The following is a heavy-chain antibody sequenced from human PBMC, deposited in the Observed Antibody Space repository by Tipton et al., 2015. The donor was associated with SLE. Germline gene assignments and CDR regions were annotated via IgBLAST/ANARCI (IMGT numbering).Heavy chain of an antibody. D-gene: IGHD6-19*01. CDR1: GGSINSHY. J-gene: IGHJ3*02. Sequence: TLSLTCTVSGGSINSHYWSWIRQPPGKGLEWIGYIYYSGSTNYNPSLKSRVTISVDTSKNQFSLKLSSVTAADTAVYYCARDMSSGWVPNAFDIWGQGTMVTVSS. CDR3: ARDMSSGWVPNAFDI. V-gene: IGHV4-59*11. CDR2: IYYSGST.